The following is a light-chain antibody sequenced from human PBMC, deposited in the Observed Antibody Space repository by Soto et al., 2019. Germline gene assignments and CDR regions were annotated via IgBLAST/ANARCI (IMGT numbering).Light chain of an antibody. J-gene: IGLJ1*01. CDR1: SSDIGGYYY. CDR3: TSYSSSDIFYV. CDR2: QVT. V-gene: IGLV2-14*01. Sequence: QSALTQPASVSGSPGQSITISCTGTSSDIGGYYYVSWYQHHPGKAPKLLIYQVTNRPSRVSHRFSGSKSGNTASLTISGLQADDEADYYCTSYSSSDIFYVFGTGTKVTVL.